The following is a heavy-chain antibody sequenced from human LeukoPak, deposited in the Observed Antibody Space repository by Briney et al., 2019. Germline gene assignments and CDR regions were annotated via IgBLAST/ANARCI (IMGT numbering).Heavy chain of an antibody. D-gene: IGHD3-10*01. CDR1: GDTFTSYG. CDR3: ARDEAVLWFGELLNY. CDR2: ISAYNGNT. V-gene: IGHV1-18*01. J-gene: IGHJ4*02. Sequence: GASVKVSCKASGDTFTSYGISWVRQAPGQGLEWMGWISAYNGNTNYAQKLQGRVTMTTDTSTSTAYMELRSLRSDDTAVYYCARDEAVLWFGELLNYWGQGTLVTVSS.